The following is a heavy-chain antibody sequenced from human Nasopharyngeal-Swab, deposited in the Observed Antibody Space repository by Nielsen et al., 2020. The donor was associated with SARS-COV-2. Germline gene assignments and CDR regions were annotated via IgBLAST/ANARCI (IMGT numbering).Heavy chain of an antibody. D-gene: IGHD6-13*01. J-gene: IGHJ2*01. Sequence: GGSLRLSCAAFGFTFSDYYMSWIRQAPGKGLEWVSYISSSGSTIYYADSVKGRFTISRDNAKNSLYLQMNSLRAEDTAVYYCARVPGYSSSWNGDWYFDLWGRGTLVTVSS. CDR1: GFTFSDYY. CDR2: ISSSGSTI. CDR3: ARVPGYSSSWNGDWYFDL. V-gene: IGHV3-11*01.